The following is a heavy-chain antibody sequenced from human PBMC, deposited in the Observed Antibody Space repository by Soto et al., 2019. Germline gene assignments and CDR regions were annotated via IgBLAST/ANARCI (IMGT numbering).Heavy chain of an antibody. V-gene: IGHV3-23*01. D-gene: IGHD2-8*02. CDR3: AKDVSNTWWPVAQ. CDR1: GFTFNRYA. Sequence: GGSLRLSCVASGFTFNRYAMTWVRQAPGKGLEWVSAISASGDNTHYADSVKGRFTISRDNSKNSLYLQMNSLGAEDTAVYYCAKDVSNTWWPVAQWGQGTLVTVSS. CDR2: ISASGDNT. J-gene: IGHJ4*02.